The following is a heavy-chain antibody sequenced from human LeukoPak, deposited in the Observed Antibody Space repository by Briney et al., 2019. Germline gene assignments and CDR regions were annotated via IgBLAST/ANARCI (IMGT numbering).Heavy chain of an antibody. Sequence: GESLKISCQVSGYSFTSYWIGWVRQMPGKGLDWMGIIYPGDSDTRYSPSFQGQVTISADKSISTAYLQWSSLKASDTAMYYCARQEYSSSSTSDYFDYWGQGTLVTVSS. J-gene: IGHJ4*02. CDR2: IYPGDSDT. D-gene: IGHD6-6*01. V-gene: IGHV5-51*01. CDR3: ARQEYSSSSTSDYFDY. CDR1: GYSFTSYW.